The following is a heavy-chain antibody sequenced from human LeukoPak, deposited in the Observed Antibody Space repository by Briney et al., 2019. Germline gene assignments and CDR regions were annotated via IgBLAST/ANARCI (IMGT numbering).Heavy chain of an antibody. D-gene: IGHD4-17*01. V-gene: IGHV1-2*02. Sequence: ASVKVSCKASGYTFTGYYMHWVRQAPGQGLEWMGRINPNSGSTNYAQKFQGRVTMTGDTSIGTAYMELRSLRSEDTAMYYCATARIGIEYGDYGPFDYWGQGNLVTVSS. CDR1: GYTFTGYY. CDR2: INPNSGST. CDR3: ATARIGIEYGDYGPFDY. J-gene: IGHJ4*02.